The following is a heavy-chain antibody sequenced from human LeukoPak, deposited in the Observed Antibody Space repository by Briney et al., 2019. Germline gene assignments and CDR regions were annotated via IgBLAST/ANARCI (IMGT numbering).Heavy chain of an antibody. CDR1: GYSFSTHW. Sequence: ASVKVPCKASGYSFSTHWMHWVRQAPGPGREWMGIINPSGGFTSYAQKLQGRVTVTRDMSTSTVYMELSNLRSEDTAVYYCARDQSGEWELLSGWRFDPWGQGTLVTVSS. D-gene: IGHD1-26*01. J-gene: IGHJ5*02. CDR3: ARDQSGEWELLSGWRFDP. V-gene: IGHV1-46*01. CDR2: INPSGGFT.